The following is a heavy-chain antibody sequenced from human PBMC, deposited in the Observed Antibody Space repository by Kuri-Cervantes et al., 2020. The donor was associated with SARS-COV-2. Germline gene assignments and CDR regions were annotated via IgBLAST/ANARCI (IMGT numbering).Heavy chain of an antibody. CDR2: ISSDGSIR. Sequence: LSLTCEASGFAFSGSAMHWVRQAPGKGLEWVARISSDGSIRHYGDSVKGRFIISREDSKNTLYLQMNSLRVEDTAVYYCARDQSGSYYFGYFDYWGQGTLVTVSS. V-gene: IGHV3-30*03. D-gene: IGHD1-26*01. CDR3: ARDQSGSYYFGYFDY. J-gene: IGHJ4*02. CDR1: GFAFSGSA.